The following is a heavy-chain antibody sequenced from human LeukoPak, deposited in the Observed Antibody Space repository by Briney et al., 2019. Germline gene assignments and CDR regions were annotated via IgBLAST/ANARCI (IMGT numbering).Heavy chain of an antibody. CDR3: ARDANQYYYDSSGPDWGFDP. J-gene: IGHJ5*02. D-gene: IGHD3-22*01. CDR1: GYTFTGYY. Sequence: ASVKVSCKASGYTFTGYYMHWVRQAPGQGLEWMGWINPNSGGTNYAQKFQGRVTMTRDTSISTAYMELSRLRSDDTAVYYCARDANQYYYDSSGPDWGFDPWGQGTLVTVSS. V-gene: IGHV1-2*02. CDR2: INPNSGGT.